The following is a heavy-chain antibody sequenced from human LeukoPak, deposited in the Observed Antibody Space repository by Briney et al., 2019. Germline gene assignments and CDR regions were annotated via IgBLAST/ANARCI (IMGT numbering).Heavy chain of an antibody. J-gene: IGHJ4*02. CDR3: ARRALAGMVDY. V-gene: IGHV3-21*01. CDR2: ISSSSSYI. CDR1: GFTFSSYS. D-gene: IGHD6-19*01. Sequence: GGSLRLSCAASGFTFSSYSMNWVRQAPGKGLEWVSSISSSSSYIYYADSVKGRFTISRDNAKNSLYLQMNSLKAEDTAVYYCARRALAGMVDYWGQGTLLTVSS.